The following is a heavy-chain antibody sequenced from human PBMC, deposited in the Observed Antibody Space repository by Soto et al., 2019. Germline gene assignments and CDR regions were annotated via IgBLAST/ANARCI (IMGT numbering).Heavy chain of an antibody. Sequence: EVQLVESGGGLVQPGGSLRLSCAASGFTFSSYWMHWVRQAPGKGLVWVSHINIDGSTTNYAGSVKGRFTISRDNAKHTLYLQMNSLRDEDTAVYYCARGGRGSDYWGQGTLVTVSS. V-gene: IGHV3-74*01. CDR2: INIDGSTT. CDR3: ARGGRGSDY. D-gene: IGHD3-10*01. CDR1: GFTFSSYW. J-gene: IGHJ4*02.